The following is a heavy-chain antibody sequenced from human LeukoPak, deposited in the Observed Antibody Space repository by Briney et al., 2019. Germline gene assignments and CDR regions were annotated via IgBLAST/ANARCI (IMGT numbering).Heavy chain of an antibody. V-gene: IGHV4-4*02. J-gene: IGHJ5*02. Sequence: SGTLSLTCAVSGGSISSNNWWSWVRQPPGKGLEWIGEIYHSGSTNYNPSLKSRATISVDKSKNQFSLKLSSVTAADTAVYYCTREPAAMSAESFDPWGQGTLVTVSS. CDR2: IYHSGST. D-gene: IGHD2-2*01. CDR3: TREPAAMSAESFDP. CDR1: GGSISSNNW.